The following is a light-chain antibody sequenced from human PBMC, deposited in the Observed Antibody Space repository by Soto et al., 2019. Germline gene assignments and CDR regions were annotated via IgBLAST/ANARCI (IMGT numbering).Light chain of an antibody. CDR3: QHRSNWPPT. V-gene: IGKV3-11*01. Sequence: EIVLTQSPATLSLSSGERATLSCRASQSVDSYLAWYQQKVGQAPRLLIYDASNRATGIPARFSGSGSGTDFTLTISRLEPEDFAVYYCQHRSNWPPTVGQGTKVDIK. CDR2: DAS. J-gene: IGKJ1*01. CDR1: QSVDSY.